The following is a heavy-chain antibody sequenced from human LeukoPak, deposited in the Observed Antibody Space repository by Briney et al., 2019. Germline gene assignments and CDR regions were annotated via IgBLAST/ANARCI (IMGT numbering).Heavy chain of an antibody. D-gene: IGHD1-1*01. CDR2: INSDGSST. Sequence: QSGGSLRLSCAASGFTFSSYWMHWVRQAPGKGLVWVSRINSDGSSTSYADSVKGRLTISRDNAKNTLCLQMNSLRAEDTAVYYCGRTGTTFIDYWGQGTLVTVSS. J-gene: IGHJ4*02. CDR3: GRTGTTFIDY. CDR1: GFTFSSYW. V-gene: IGHV3-74*01.